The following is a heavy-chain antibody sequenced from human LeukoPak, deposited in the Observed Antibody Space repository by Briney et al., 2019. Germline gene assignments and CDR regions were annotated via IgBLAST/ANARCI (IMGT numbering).Heavy chain of an antibody. J-gene: IGHJ4*02. CDR3: ARYRLFDYGDYGGNFDY. CDR1: GGTLNSFY. D-gene: IGHD4-17*01. CDR2: VYYTGDT. Sequence: KPSETLSLTCSVSGGTLNSFYWSWVRQPPGKGLEWIGYVYYTGDTNYNPSLKSRVTISVDTSKYQFSLKLSSVTAADTAVYYCARYRLFDYGDYGGNFDYWGQGTLVTVSS. V-gene: IGHV4-59*08.